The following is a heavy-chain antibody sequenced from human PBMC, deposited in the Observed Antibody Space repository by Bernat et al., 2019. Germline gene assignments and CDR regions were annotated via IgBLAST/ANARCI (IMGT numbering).Heavy chain of an antibody. CDR2: ISYDGSNK. Sequence: QVQLVESGGGVVHPGRSLRLSCAASGFTFSSYAMHWVRQAPGKGLEWVAVISYDGSNKYYADSVKGRFTISRDNSKNTLYLQMNSLRAEDTAVYYCARQSSSWYEAFDIWGQGTMVTVSS. D-gene: IGHD6-13*01. CDR1: GFTFSSYA. CDR3: ARQSSSWYEAFDI. V-gene: IGHV3-30-3*01. J-gene: IGHJ3*02.